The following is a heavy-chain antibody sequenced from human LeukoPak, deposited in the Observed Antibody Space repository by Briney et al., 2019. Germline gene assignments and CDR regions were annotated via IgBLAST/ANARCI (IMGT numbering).Heavy chain of an antibody. CDR1: GGSISSSSYY. Sequence: SETLSLTCTVSGGSISSSSYYWGWIRQPPGKGLEWIGSIYYSGSTYYNPSLKSRVTISVDTSKNQFSLKLSSVTAADTAVYYCARGGQRKQHRYYYYGMDVWGQGTTVTVSS. J-gene: IGHJ6*02. CDR2: IYYSGST. D-gene: IGHD5-18*01. CDR3: ARGGQRKQHRYYYYGMDV. V-gene: IGHV4-39*01.